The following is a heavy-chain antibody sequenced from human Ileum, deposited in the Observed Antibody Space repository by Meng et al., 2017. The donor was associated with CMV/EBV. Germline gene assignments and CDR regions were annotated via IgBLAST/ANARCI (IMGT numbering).Heavy chain of an antibody. D-gene: IGHD2-2*01. J-gene: IGHJ3*02. CDR1: GFTFSTYW. CDR2: IREDGTEK. V-gene: IGHV3-7*01. Sequence: GESLKISCSASGFTFSTYWMSWVRQAPGKGLEWVANIREDGTEKYYVDSVKGRFTISRDNAKNSLYLQMNSLRAEDTAVYYCARDPDIAVSNDPDPFDIWGQGTLVTVSS. CDR3: ARDPDIAVSNDPDPFDI.